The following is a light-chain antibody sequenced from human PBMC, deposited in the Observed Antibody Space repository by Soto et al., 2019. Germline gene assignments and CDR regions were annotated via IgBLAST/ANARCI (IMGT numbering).Light chain of an antibody. CDR3: CSYAPIRTLL. V-gene: IGLV2-23*01. Sequence: QSALTQPASVSGSPGESITISCTGTSSDVGTYNLVTWYQQQPGRVPNLILYEGNKRPSGVSSRFSASKYGNTASLTISGLQAEDEADYFCCSYAPIRTLLFGGGTKVTVL. J-gene: IGLJ2*01. CDR2: EGN. CDR1: SSDVGTYNL.